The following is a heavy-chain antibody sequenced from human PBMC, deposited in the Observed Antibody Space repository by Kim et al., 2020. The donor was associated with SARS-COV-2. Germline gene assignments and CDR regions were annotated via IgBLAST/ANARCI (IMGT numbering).Heavy chain of an antibody. V-gene: IGHV4-59*01. J-gene: IGHJ4*02. Sequence: SETLSLTCTVSGGSISSYYWSWIRQPPGKGLEWIGYIYYSGSTNYNPSLKSRVTISVDTSKNQFSLKLSSVTAADTAVYYCARDRSGYGVDYWGQGTLVTVSS. CDR1: GGSISSYY. D-gene: IGHD5-12*01. CDR3: ARDRSGYGVDY. CDR2: IYYSGST.